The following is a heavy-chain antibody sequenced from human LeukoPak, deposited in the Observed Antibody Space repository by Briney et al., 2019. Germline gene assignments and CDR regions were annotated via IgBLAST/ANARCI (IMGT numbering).Heavy chain of an antibody. Sequence: GRSLRLSCAASGFTFSNYGMHWVRQAPGKGLEWEAVISDDEGDKYYADSVKGRFTISRDNSKNTLYLQMNSLRPEDTAVNYCAKGVVAATNAAYYGMDVWGQGTTVTVSS. J-gene: IGHJ6*02. CDR2: ISDDEGDK. CDR3: AKGVVAATNAAYYGMDV. V-gene: IGHV3-30*18. CDR1: GFTFSNYG. D-gene: IGHD2-15*01.